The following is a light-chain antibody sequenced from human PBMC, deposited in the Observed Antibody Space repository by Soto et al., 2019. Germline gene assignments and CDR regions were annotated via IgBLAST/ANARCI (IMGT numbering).Light chain of an antibody. Sequence: QSVLTQPPSVSGSPGQSVTISCTGTSTDFVSYNRVSWYQQPPGTAPKLMIYEVSKWPSGVPDRFSGSKSGNTASLTISGLQAADEADYYCSLYTSENAYVFGTGTKLTVL. V-gene: IGLV2-18*01. CDR1: STDFVSYNR. J-gene: IGLJ1*01. CDR3: SLYTSENAYV. CDR2: EVS.